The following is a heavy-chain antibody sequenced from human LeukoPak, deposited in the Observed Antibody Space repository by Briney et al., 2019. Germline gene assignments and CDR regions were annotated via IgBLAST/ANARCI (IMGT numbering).Heavy chain of an antibody. CDR3: ARDREGSWSTDY. Sequence: ASVKVSCKASGYTFTSYNMHWVRQAPGQGLEWMGTIYPSGGGTSCAQQFQGRVTMTRDTSTSTVFMELSSLRSEDTAVYYCARDREGSWSTDYWGQGTLVTVSS. D-gene: IGHD6-13*01. V-gene: IGHV1-46*01. CDR1: GYTFTSYN. CDR2: IYPSGGGT. J-gene: IGHJ4*02.